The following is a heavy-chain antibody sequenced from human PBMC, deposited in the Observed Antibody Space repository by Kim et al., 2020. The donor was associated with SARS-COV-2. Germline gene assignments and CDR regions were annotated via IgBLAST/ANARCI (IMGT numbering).Heavy chain of an antibody. CDR1: GGTFSSYA. D-gene: IGHD6-13*01. V-gene: IGHV1-69*06. CDR2: IIPIFGTA. Sequence: SVKVSCKASGGTFSSYAISWVRQAPGQGLEWMGGIIPIFGTANYAQKFQGRVTITADKSTSTAYMELSSLRSEDTAVYYCARGDIAAAGYYYYYYGMDVWGQGTTVTVSS. CDR3: ARGDIAAAGYYYYYYGMDV. J-gene: IGHJ6*02.